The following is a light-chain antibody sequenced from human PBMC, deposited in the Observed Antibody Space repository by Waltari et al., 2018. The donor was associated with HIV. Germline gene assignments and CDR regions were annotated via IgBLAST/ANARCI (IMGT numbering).Light chain of an antibody. CDR1: NIGVKS. V-gene: IGLV3-21*02. CDR2: DDK. CDR3: QVWDSATDHVV. J-gene: IGLJ2*01. Sequence: SYVLTQPPSVSVAPGQTASITCGGDNIGVKSVHWYHQKPGQAPVLVVYDDKDRPSGIPERFSGSNSGNTATLIIRRVEVGDEADYYCQVWDSATDHVVFGGGTKVTVL.